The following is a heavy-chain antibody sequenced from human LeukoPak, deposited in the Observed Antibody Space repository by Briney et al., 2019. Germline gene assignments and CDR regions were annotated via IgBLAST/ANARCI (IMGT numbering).Heavy chain of an antibody. CDR1: GFTFSTYS. Sequence: GGSLRLSCAASGFTFSTYSMNWVRQAPGQGLEWVSSISSSSTYIYYADSVKGRFTISRDNSKNSLNLQMNNLRAEDTAVYYCARWDRFHGVWGQGTLVTVSS. D-gene: IGHD1-14*01. CDR3: ARWDRFHGV. CDR2: ISSSSTYI. J-gene: IGHJ4*02. V-gene: IGHV3-21*01.